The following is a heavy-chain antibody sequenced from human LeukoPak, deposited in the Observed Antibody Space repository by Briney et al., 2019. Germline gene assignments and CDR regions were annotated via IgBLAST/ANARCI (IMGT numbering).Heavy chain of an antibody. D-gene: IGHD2-2*01. CDR3: ARARSRRGYCSSTSCYEVVLLGY. Sequence: PGGSLRLSCAASGFTFSSYSMNWVRQAPGKGLEWVSSISSSSSYIYYADSVKGRFTISRDNAKNSLYLQMNSLRAEDTAVYYCARARSRRGYCSSTSCYEVVLLGYWGQGTLVTVSS. V-gene: IGHV3-21*01. J-gene: IGHJ4*02. CDR1: GFTFSSYS. CDR2: ISSSSSYI.